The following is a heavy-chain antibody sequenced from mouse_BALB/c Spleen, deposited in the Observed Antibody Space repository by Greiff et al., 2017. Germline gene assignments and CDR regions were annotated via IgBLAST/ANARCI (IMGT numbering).Heavy chain of an antibody. CDR3: ASAYYGNYDWFAY. Sequence: EVKLMESGPGLVKPSQSLSLTCTVTGYSITSDYAWNWIRQFPGNKLEWMGYISYSGSTSYNPSLKSRISITRDTSKNQFFLQLNSVTTEDTATYYCASAYYGNYDWFAYWGQGTLVTVSA. J-gene: IGHJ3*01. V-gene: IGHV3-2*02. CDR2: ISYSGST. CDR1: GYSITSDYA. D-gene: IGHD2-10*01.